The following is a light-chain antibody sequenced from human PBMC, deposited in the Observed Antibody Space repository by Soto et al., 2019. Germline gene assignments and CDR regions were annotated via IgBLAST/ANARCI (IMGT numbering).Light chain of an antibody. J-gene: IGKJ2*03. Sequence: DIQMTQSPSSLSASVGDRVSITCRASRSVSRSLNWYQLKTGEAPKLLIYDASNLQSVVPSRFSGSESVTDFTLTISSLQPDDFAPYYCQQSPDFPYSFGQGTRLEI. CDR3: QQSPDFPYS. CDR2: DAS. CDR1: RSVSRS. V-gene: IGKV1-39*01.